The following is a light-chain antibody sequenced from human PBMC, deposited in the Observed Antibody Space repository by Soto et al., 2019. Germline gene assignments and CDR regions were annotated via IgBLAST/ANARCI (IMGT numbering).Light chain of an antibody. V-gene: IGLV5-45*03. Sequence: QLVLTQPSSLSASPGASVSLTCTLHSGINVDIYRIYWYQQKAGSPPQYLLRYKSDSDKDVGSGVPSRFSGSKDASANAGILLISGLQSEDEADYFCMIWSNNAVVFGGGTKLTVL. CDR3: MIWSNNAVV. J-gene: IGLJ2*01. CDR2: YKSDSDK. CDR1: SGINVDIYR.